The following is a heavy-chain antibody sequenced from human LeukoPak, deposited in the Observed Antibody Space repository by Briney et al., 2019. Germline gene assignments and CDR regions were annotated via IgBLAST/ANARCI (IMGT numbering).Heavy chain of an antibody. Sequence: PGRSLRLSCAASGFTFSSYAMHWVRLAPGKGLEWVAAISYDGSNKYYADSVKGRFTISRDNSKNTLYLQMNSLRAEDTAVYYCARENLGYSSSRGLDYWGQGTLVTVSS. CDR3: ARENLGYSSSRGLDY. V-gene: IGHV3-30-3*01. CDR1: GFTFSSYA. D-gene: IGHD6-13*01. CDR2: ISYDGSNK. J-gene: IGHJ4*02.